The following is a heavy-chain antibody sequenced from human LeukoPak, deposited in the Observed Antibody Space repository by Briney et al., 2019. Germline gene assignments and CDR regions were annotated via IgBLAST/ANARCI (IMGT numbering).Heavy chain of an antibody. CDR3: ARLRDFYYSYMDV. V-gene: IGHV4-34*01. D-gene: IGHD4-17*01. Sequence: PSETLSLTCAVYGGSFSGYYRGWIRQPPGKGLEWIGSIYYRGSTHYNPSLKSRVTISVDTSKNQFSLKLNSVPAADTAVYYCARLRDFYYSYMDVWGKGTTVTVSS. CDR1: GGSFSGYY. J-gene: IGHJ6*03. CDR2: IYYRGST.